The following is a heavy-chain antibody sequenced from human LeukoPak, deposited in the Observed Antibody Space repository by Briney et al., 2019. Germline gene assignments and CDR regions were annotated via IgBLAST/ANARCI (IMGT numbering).Heavy chain of an antibody. D-gene: IGHD3-10*01. CDR1: GFTVSNNY. V-gene: IGHV3-53*01. Sequence: GGSLRLSCAASGFTVSNNYMGWVRQAPGKGLEWVSIVYTGGSTYYADSVKGRFTISRDNSKNTLYLQMNSLRAEDTAVYYCATILWFGEFFFDYWGQGTLVTVSS. CDR2: VYTGGST. CDR3: ATILWFGEFFFDY. J-gene: IGHJ4*02.